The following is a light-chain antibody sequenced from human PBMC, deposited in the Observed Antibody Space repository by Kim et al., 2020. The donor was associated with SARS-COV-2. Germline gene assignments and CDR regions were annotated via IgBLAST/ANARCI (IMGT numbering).Light chain of an antibody. CDR1: SGINVGTYS. Sequence: QPVLTQPSSLSASPGASASLACTLRSGINVGTYSIYWYQQKPGSPPQYLLTYKSDSDKQQGSGVPSRFSGSKDASANAGILLISGLQSEDEADYYCMIWHSSTWVFGGGTQLTVL. J-gene: IGLJ3*02. CDR3: MIWHSSTWV. CDR2: YKSDSDK. V-gene: IGLV5-45*03.